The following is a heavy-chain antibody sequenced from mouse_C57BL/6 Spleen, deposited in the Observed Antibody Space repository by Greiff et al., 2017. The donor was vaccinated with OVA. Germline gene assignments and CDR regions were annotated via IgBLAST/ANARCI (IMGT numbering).Heavy chain of an antibody. CDR3: ARDHLYYGYDNWYFDV. J-gene: IGHJ1*03. Sequence: QVQLQQPGAELVKPGASVKMSCKASGYTFTSYWITWVKQRPGQGLEWIGDIYPGSGSTNYNEKFKSKATLTVDTSSSTAYMQLSSLTSEDSAVYYCARDHLYYGYDNWYFDVWGTGTTVTVSS. V-gene: IGHV1-55*01. CDR1: GYTFTSYW. D-gene: IGHD2-2*01. CDR2: IYPGSGST.